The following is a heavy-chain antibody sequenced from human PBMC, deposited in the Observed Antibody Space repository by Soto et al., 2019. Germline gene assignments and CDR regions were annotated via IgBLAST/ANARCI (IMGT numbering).Heavy chain of an antibody. J-gene: IGHJ4*02. V-gene: IGHV3-23*01. D-gene: IGHD6-19*01. CDR1: GFTFSSYA. CDR2: ISGSGGST. Sequence: PGGSLRLSCAASGFTFSSYAMSWVRQAPGKGLEWVSAISGSGGSTYYADSVKGRFTISRDNSKNTLYLQMNSLRAEDTAVYYCATGGYSSASVEVDYWGQGTLVTVSS. CDR3: ATGGYSSASVEVDY.